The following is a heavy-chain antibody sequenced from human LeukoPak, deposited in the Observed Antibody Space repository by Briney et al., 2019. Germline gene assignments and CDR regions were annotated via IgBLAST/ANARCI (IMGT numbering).Heavy chain of an antibody. D-gene: IGHD6-6*01. CDR3: ARGKSSSSIRYYMDV. J-gene: IGHJ6*03. Sequence: SVKVSCKASGGTFSSYAISWVRQAPGQGLEWMGGIIPIFGTANYAQKFQGRVTITADESTSTAYMELSSLRSEDTAVYYCARGKSSSSIRYYMDVWGKGTTVTVSS. CDR1: GGTFSSYA. V-gene: IGHV1-69*01. CDR2: IIPIFGTA.